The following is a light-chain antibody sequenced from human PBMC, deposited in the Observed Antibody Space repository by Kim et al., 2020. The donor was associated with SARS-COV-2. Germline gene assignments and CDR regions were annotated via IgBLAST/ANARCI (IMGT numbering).Light chain of an antibody. J-gene: IGKJ1*01. CDR3: QQYNRSPWT. CDR2: KAS. V-gene: IGKV1-5*03. Sequence: DIQMTQSPSTLSASVGDRVTITCRASQSISSWLAWYQQKPGKAPKLLIYKASSLESGVPSRFSGSGSGTEFTLTISSLQPDDFATYYCQQYNRSPWTFGQWTKVDIK. CDR1: QSISSW.